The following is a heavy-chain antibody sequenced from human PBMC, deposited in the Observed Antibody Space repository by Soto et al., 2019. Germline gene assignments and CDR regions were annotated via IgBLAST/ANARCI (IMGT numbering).Heavy chain of an antibody. CDR2: IYTSGST. CDR3: ARGIYSKVGATIWFDP. J-gene: IGHJ5*02. D-gene: IGHD1-26*01. CDR1: GGSINSYY. V-gene: IGHV4-4*07. Sequence: SETLSLTCTVSGGSINSYYWSWIRQPAGKGLEWIGRIYTSGSTNYNPSLKSRVTMSVDTSKNRFSLKLSSVTAADTAVYYCARGIYSKVGATIWFDPWGQGTLVTVS.